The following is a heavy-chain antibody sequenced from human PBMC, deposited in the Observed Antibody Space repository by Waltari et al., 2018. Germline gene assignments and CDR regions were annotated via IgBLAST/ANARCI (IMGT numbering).Heavy chain of an antibody. CDR3: AMEPYYYDSSGYPYYYYYMDV. Sequence: QVQLQQWGAGLLKPSETLSLTCAVYGGSFSGYYWSWIRQPPGTGLEWIGEINHSGSTNYNPSLKSRVTISVDTSKNQFSLKLSSVTAADTAVYYCAMEPYYYDSSGYPYYYYYMDVWGKGTTVTISS. J-gene: IGHJ6*03. CDR1: GGSFSGYY. V-gene: IGHV4-34*01. D-gene: IGHD3-22*01. CDR2: INHSGST.